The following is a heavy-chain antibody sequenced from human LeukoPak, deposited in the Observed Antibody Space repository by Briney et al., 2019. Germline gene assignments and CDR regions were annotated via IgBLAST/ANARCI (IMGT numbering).Heavy chain of an antibody. J-gene: IGHJ4*02. V-gene: IGHV4-39*01. CDR2: IYYSGST. D-gene: IGHD4-17*01. Sequence: SETLSLTCTVSGGSISSSAYYWGWIRRPPGKGLEWIGSIYYSGSTYYNPSLKSRVTISVDTSKNQFSLELSSVTAADTALYYCARQRAPFGDYGYYFDCWGQGTLVTVSS. CDR3: ARQRAPFGDYGYYFDC. CDR1: GGSISSSAYY.